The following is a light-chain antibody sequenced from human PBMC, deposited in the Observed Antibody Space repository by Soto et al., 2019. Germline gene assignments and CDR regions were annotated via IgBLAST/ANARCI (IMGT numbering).Light chain of an antibody. CDR3: QKYNSAPWT. CDR2: GAS. CDR1: QGISYY. V-gene: IGKV1-27*01. Sequence: DIQMTQSPSSLSASVGDRVTITCRASQGISYYLAWYQQKPGKVPKLLIYGASTLQSGVPSRFSGSGSDTYFTLTISSLQPGDVATYYCQKYNSAPWTFGQGTKVEIK. J-gene: IGKJ1*01.